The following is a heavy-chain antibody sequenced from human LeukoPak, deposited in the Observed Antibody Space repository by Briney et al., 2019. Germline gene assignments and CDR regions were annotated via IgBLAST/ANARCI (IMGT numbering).Heavy chain of an antibody. CDR1: GFTFDDSA. V-gene: IGHV3-9*01. Sequence: PGGSLRLSCAASGFTFDDSAMHWVRQVPGKGLEWVSDISWNSGIIDYADSVKGRFTISRDNAKNSLYLQMNNLRPDDTAFYYCAKAPPYYSDSSGYFQHWGQGTLVTVSS. J-gene: IGHJ1*01. CDR3: AKAPPYYSDSSGYFQH. D-gene: IGHD3-22*01. CDR2: ISWNSGII.